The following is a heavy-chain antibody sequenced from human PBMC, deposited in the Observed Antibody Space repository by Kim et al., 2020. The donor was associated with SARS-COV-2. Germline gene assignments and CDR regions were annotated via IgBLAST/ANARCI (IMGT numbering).Heavy chain of an antibody. Sequence: GESLKISCKGSGYSFATYWIVWVRQMPGKGLEWMGSIYPGDADTRYSPSFQGQVTMSADESTNTAYLQWSSLKASDTAMYYCARQPRQQLFTRYYYYGMDIWGEETTVTVS. D-gene: IGHD6-13*01. J-gene: IGHJ6*02. CDR1: GYSFATYW. CDR3: ARQPRQQLFTRYYYYGMDI. CDR2: IYPGDADT. V-gene: IGHV5-51*01.